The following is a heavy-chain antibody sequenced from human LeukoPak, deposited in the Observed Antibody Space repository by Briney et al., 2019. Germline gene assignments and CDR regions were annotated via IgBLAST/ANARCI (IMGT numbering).Heavy chain of an antibody. D-gene: IGHD3-3*01. V-gene: IGHV3-23*01. Sequence: GESLRLSCAASGFTFTNYAMSWVRQAPGKGLEWVSNISGRGTSINYADSVKGRFSISRDNSKSTMYLQMNSLRAEDTAVYYCVRNDTSGVGLDYWGQGTLVTVSS. CDR3: VRNDTSGVGLDY. CDR2: ISGRGTSI. CDR1: GFTFTNYA. J-gene: IGHJ4*02.